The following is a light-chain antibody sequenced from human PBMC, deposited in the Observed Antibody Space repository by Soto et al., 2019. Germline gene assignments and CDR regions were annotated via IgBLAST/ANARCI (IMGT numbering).Light chain of an antibody. CDR3: QQYNNWPWT. CDR1: QSISGT. V-gene: IGKV3-15*01. Sequence: EIFMTQSPATLSVSPGEIATFSCRASQSISGTLAWYQQKPGQAPRLLIYGASTRATSFPARFSGSGSGTDFTLTISSLQSEDFAVYYCQQYNNWPWTFGQGTKVDIK. CDR2: GAS. J-gene: IGKJ1*01.